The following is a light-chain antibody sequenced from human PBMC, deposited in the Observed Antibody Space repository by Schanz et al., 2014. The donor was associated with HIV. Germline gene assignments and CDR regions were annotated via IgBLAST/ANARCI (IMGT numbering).Light chain of an antibody. CDR1: SGDVGPSDY. J-gene: IGLJ3*02. V-gene: IGLV2-14*03. Sequence: QSALTQPASVSGSLGQSITISCTGTSGDVGPSDYLPWYQQHPGQAPKLLIYDVTYRPSGISNRFSGSKSGYTASLTISGLQAEDEADYYCQSYDSGLSGWVFGGGTKLTVL. CDR2: DVT. CDR3: QSYDSGLSGWV.